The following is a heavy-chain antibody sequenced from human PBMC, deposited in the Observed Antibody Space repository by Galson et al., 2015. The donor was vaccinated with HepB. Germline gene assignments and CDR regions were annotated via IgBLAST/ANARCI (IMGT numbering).Heavy chain of an antibody. CDR3: AKRGGRDSYGYGGFDAFDI. J-gene: IGHJ3*02. CDR2: ISGSGGST. D-gene: IGHD5-18*01. Sequence: FLRLSCADSGFTFSSYAMIWVRQAPGKGLEWVPAISGSGGSTYYADSVKGRFTISSDNSKNTLYLQMNSLRAEDTAVYYCAKRGGRDSYGYGGFDAFDIWGQGTMVTVSS. CDR1: GFTFSSYA. V-gene: IGHV3-23*01.